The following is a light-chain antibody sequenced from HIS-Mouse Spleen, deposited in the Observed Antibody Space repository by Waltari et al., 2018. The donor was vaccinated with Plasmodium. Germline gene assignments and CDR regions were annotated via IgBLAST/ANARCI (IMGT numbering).Light chain of an antibody. V-gene: IGLV2-8*01. CDR2: EVS. CDR3: SSYAGSNNYV. Sequence: QSALTQPPSASGSPGQSVTISCTGTSSDVGGYNYVSWYQQHPGKAPKLMLYEVSKRPPGVPDRFSGSKSGNTASLTVAGLQAEDEADYYCSSYAGSNNYVFGTGTKVTVL. CDR1: SSDVGGYNY. J-gene: IGLJ1*01.